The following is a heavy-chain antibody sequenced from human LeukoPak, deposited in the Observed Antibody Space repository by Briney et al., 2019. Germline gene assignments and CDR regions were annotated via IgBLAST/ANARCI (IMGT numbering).Heavy chain of an antibody. CDR2: IYTSGST. CDR3: ARKTGDLYYFDY. CDR1: GDSISNYW. Sequence: SETLSLTCTVSGDSISNYWWSWIRQPAGEGLEWIGRIYTSGSTNYNPSLKSRVTMSVDTSKNQISLRLSSVTAADTAVYYCARKTGDLYYFDYWGQGTLVTVSS. D-gene: IGHD7-27*01. V-gene: IGHV4-4*07. J-gene: IGHJ4*02.